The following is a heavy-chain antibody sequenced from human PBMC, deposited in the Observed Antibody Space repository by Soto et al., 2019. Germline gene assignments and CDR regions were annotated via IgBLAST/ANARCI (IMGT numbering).Heavy chain of an antibody. CDR2: IYYSGST. Sequence: SETLSLTCTVSGGSISSYYWSWIRQPPGKGLEWIGYIYYSGSTNYNPSLKSRVTISVDTSKNQFSLKLSSVTAADTAVYYCARGGGVYYYMDVWGKGTTVTVSS. J-gene: IGHJ6*03. V-gene: IGHV4-59*01. CDR3: ARGGGVYYYMDV. D-gene: IGHD3-16*01. CDR1: GGSISSYY.